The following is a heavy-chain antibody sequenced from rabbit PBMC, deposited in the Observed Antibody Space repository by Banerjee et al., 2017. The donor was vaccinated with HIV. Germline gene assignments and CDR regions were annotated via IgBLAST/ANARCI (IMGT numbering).Heavy chain of an antibody. Sequence: QSLEEFGGDLVKPEGSLTLTCTASGFSFSNKYVMCWVRQAPGKGLEWIACINSSSGNTVYATWAKGRFTISKTSSTTVTLQLTSLTPADTATYFCARVTGSVWGVGFGLWGPGTLVTVS. J-gene: IGHJ4*01. D-gene: IGHD4-1*01. CDR3: ARVTGSVWGVGFGL. CDR2: INSSSGNT. CDR1: GFSFSNKYV. V-gene: IGHV1S40*01.